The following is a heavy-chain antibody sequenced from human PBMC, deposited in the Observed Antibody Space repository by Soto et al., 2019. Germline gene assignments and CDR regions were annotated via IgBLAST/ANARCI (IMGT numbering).Heavy chain of an antibody. V-gene: IGHV4-4*02. CDR2: ILHIGST. CDR1: GGSISTTNW. Sequence: VQLQESGPGLVKPSGTLSLTCTVSGGSISTTNWWSWVRQSPGKGLEWIGEILHIGSTNYNPALKSRVTMSIDKSMNQFSLRLSSVTAADTAVYYCASGFDSDGLYNGGHPWGQGTLVSVSS. CDR3: ASGFDSDGLYNGGHP. D-gene: IGHD3-22*01. J-gene: IGHJ5*02.